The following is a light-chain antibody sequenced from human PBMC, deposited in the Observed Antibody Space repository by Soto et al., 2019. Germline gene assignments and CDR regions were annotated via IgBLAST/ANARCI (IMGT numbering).Light chain of an antibody. CDR2: SAS. V-gene: IGKV1D-16*01. CDR3: QQYYSYPIT. J-gene: IGKJ5*01. CDR1: QGISKW. Sequence: DIQMTQSPSSVSPSVGDTVTITCRASQGISKWLAWYQQKPGKAPKVLIYSASSLQSGVPSRFSGSGSGSDFTLTICCLQSEDFATYYCQQYYSYPITFGQGTRLEIK.